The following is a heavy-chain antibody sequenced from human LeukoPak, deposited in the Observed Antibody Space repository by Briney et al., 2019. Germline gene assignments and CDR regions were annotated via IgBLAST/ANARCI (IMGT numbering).Heavy chain of an antibody. CDR3: TRDWITIFGVVMKYFDY. CDR1: GFTFGDYA. J-gene: IGHJ4*02. D-gene: IGHD3-3*01. CDR2: IRSKAYGGTT. V-gene: IGHV3-49*04. Sequence: GGSLRLSCTASGFTFGDYAMSWVRQAPGKGLEWVGIIRSKAYGGTTEYAASVKGRFTISRDDSKSIAYLQMNSLKTEDTAVYYCTRDWITIFGVVMKYFDYWGQGTLVTVSS.